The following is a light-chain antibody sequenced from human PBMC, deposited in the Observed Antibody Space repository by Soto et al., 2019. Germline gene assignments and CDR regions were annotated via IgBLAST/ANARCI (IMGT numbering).Light chain of an antibody. CDR1: QTVSRN. CDR3: QQYNNWPS. V-gene: IGKV3-15*01. CDR2: DIS. Sequence: EVVMTQSPATLSVSPGERATLSCRASQTVSRNLAWYQQRPGQAPRLLIYDISNRATGVPARFSGSGSETEFTLTIRSLQSEDFAVDVCQQYNNWPSFGQGTRLEIK. J-gene: IGKJ5*01.